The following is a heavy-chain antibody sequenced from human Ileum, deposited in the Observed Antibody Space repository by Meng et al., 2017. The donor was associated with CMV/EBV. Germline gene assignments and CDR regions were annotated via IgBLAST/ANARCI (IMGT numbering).Heavy chain of an antibody. D-gene: IGHD3-16*01. Sequence: GGSLRLSCAASGFMFDTYWMTWVRQTAGKGPEWVANIKGDGSEKYYVDSVKGRFTISRDNAKTSLSLEMSDLRIEDTATYFCARWGGEQSSSGLDHWGQGVLVTVSS. J-gene: IGHJ4*02. CDR2: IKGDGSEK. V-gene: IGHV3-7*03. CDR1: GFMFDTYW. CDR3: ARWGGEQSSSGLDH.